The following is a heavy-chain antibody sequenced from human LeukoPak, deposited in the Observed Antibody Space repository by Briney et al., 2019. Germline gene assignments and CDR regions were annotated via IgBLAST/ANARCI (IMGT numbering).Heavy chain of an antibody. CDR1: GYTFTSYY. V-gene: IGHV1-46*03. CDR3: ARAGQPVLYSGSYGGFDY. J-gene: IGHJ4*02. CDR2: INPSGGST. Sequence: ASVKLSCKASGYTFTSYYMHWVRQAPGQGLEWMGIINPSGGSTSYAQKFQGRVTMTRDTSTSTVYMELSSLRSEDTAVYYCARAGQPVLYSGSYGGFDYWGQGTLVTVSS. D-gene: IGHD1-26*01.